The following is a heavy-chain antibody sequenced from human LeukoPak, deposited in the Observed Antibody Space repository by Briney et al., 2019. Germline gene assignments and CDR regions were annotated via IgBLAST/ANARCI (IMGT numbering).Heavy chain of an antibody. CDR3: ARVGSSGWYLDAFDI. V-gene: IGHV1-18*01. Sequence: GASVKVSCKASGYTFTSYGISWVRQAPGQGLEWMGWISAYNGNTNYAQKLQGRVTMTRDTSTSTVYMELSSLRSEDTAVYYCARVGSSGWYLDAFDIWGQGTMVTVSS. CDR1: GYTFTSYG. J-gene: IGHJ3*02. D-gene: IGHD6-19*01. CDR2: ISAYNGNT.